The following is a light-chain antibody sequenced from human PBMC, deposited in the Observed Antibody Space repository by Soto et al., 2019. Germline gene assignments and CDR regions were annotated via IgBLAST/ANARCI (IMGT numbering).Light chain of an antibody. CDR1: ESVGSN. CDR2: GAS. Sequence: EIVITQSPATLSVSPGERATLSCRASESVGSNLAWYQQKPGQAPRLLIHGASKRANGIPARFSGSGSGTELTLTISSLQSEDFAVYYCQQYYKWPPETFGQGTKVDIK. CDR3: QQYYKWPPET. V-gene: IGKV3-15*01. J-gene: IGKJ2*01.